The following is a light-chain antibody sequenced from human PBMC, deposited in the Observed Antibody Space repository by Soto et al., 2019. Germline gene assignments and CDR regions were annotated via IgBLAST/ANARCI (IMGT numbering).Light chain of an antibody. Sequence: QSVLTQPPSASGTPGQRVTISCSGSNSNIGSNTVNWYQHLPGTAPKLLIYTNAQRPSGVPDRFSGSKSGTSASLAISGLQSEDEADYYCATWDGSLNVVLFGGGTKVTVL. CDR2: TNA. V-gene: IGLV1-44*01. CDR3: ATWDGSLNVVL. J-gene: IGLJ2*01. CDR1: NSNIGSNT.